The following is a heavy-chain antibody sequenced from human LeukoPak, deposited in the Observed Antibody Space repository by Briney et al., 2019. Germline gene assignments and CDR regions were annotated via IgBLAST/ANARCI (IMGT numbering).Heavy chain of an antibody. CDR2: MSYSGST. CDR1: GGSISSYH. J-gene: IGHJ4*02. D-gene: IGHD6-13*01. CDR3: AREAIAAPYPDY. Sequence: SETLSLTCTVSGGSISSYHWSWIRQPPGKGLEWIGYMSYSGSTNYNPSLKSRVTISVDTSKNQFSLKLSSVTAADTAVYYCAREAIAAPYPDYWGRGTLVTVSS. V-gene: IGHV4-59*12.